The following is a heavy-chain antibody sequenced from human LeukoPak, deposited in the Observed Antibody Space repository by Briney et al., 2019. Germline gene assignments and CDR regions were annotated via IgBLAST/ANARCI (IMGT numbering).Heavy chain of an antibody. Sequence: PSETLSLTCTVSGGSISSYYWSWIRQPAGKGLEWIGRIYTSGSTNYNPSLKSRVTISVDTSKNQFSLKLSSVTAADTAVYYCARVGLRARPPNWFDPWGQGTLVTVSS. CDR2: IYTSGST. D-gene: IGHD1-26*01. CDR1: GGSISSYY. V-gene: IGHV4-4*07. CDR3: ARVGLRARPPNWFDP. J-gene: IGHJ5*02.